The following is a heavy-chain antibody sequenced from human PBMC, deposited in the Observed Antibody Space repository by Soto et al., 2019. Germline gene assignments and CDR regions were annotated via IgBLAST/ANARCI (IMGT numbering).Heavy chain of an antibody. CDR1: GGTFSNYA. D-gene: IGHD2-15*01. J-gene: IGHJ5*02. V-gene: IGHV1-69*15. CDR3: AKDGGREGYFGNWFDP. Sequence: QVQLVQSGAEVKKPGSSVKVTCKASGGTFSNYAITWVRQAPGQGLEWLGRIIPIFGTTDYAQKFQGRVTITADEXTXXADMELGSLRSDDTAVYSCAKDGGREGYFGNWFDPWGQGTLVTVSS. CDR2: IIPIFGTT.